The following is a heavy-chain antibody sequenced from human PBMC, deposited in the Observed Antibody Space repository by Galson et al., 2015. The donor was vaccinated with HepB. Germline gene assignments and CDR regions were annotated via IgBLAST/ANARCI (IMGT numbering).Heavy chain of an antibody. Sequence: QSGAEVKKPGESLKISCKGSGYRFSSHWLGWVRQPPEKGLEWMGVIYPGDSDVRYSPSFQGHVTISADESTNTAFLQWSSLKASDTAMYYCTRRDPLTGYYSIWGQGTLVTVSS. J-gene: IGHJ4*02. CDR1: GYRFSSHW. D-gene: IGHD3-9*01. V-gene: IGHV5-51*01. CDR3: TRRDPLTGYYSI. CDR2: IYPGDSDV.